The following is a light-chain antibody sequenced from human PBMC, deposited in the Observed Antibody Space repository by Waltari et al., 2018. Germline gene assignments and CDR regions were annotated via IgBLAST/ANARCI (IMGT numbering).Light chain of an antibody. J-gene: IGLJ3*02. V-gene: IGLV1-51*02. CDR3: GTWDNRLSVWV. CDR1: SSNIGNKY. CDR2: ENN. Sequence: QLVLTQPPSVSAAPGQKITISCSRCSSNIGNKYGSWYQQLPGTDPKLLINENNKRPSGIPDRFSGSKSDTSATLAITGLQSGDEADYSCGTWDNRLSVWVFGGGTKLTVL.